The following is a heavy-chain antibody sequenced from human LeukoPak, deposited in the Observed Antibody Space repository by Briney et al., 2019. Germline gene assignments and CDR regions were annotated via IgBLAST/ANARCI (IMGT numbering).Heavy chain of an antibody. D-gene: IGHD2-2*01. Sequence: PGGSLRLSCAASGFTFSSYGMHWVRQAPGKGLEWVAVIWYDGSNKYYADSVKGRFTISRDNSKNTLYLQMNSLRAEDTAVYYCAKDLRRVPAAMRLFDYWGQGTLVTVSS. CDR3: AKDLRRVPAAMRLFDY. CDR1: GFTFSSYG. CDR2: IWYDGSNK. J-gene: IGHJ4*02. V-gene: IGHV3-33*06.